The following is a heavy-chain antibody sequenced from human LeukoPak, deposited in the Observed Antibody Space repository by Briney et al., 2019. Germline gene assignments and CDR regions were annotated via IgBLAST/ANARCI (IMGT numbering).Heavy chain of an antibody. V-gene: IGHV3-53*01. D-gene: IGHD5-12*01. J-gene: IGHJ6*03. Sequence: GGSLRLSCAASGFTVSSNYMSWVRQAPGKGLEWVSVIYSGGSTYYADSVKGQFTISRDNSKNTLYLQMNSLRAEDTAVYYCANVDIVARGYYYYMDVWGKGTTVTVSS. CDR2: IYSGGST. CDR1: GFTVSSNY. CDR3: ANVDIVARGYYYYMDV.